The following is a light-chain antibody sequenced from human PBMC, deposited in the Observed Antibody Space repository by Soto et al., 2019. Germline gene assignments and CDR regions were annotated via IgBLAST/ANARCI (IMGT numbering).Light chain of an antibody. J-gene: IGKJ5*01. CDR3: QQYNDYIT. CDR1: QSISTW. CDR2: AAS. V-gene: IGKV1-5*01. Sequence: THMTQSPSTLSASIGDRVTITCRASQSISTWLAWYQQRPGKAPKLLIYAASTLENGVPTRFSGTGCETEFTLTVSRLQPDDSANYYSQQYNDYITFGQGTRLEIK.